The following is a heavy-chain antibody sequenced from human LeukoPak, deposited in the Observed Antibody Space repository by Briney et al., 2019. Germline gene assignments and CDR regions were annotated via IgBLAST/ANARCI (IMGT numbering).Heavy chain of an antibody. V-gene: IGHV3-74*01. CDR2: INGDGSST. CDR3: ARDEAYQLLL. J-gene: IGHJ4*02. CDR1: GFTFRTYW. Sequence: AGGSLRLSCAASGFTFRTYWMHWVRQAPGKGLVWVSRINGDGSSTNYADSVKGRFTISRDNGKNMVYLQMNSLRDEDTAVYYCARDEAYQLLLWGQGTLVTVSS. D-gene: IGHD2-2*01.